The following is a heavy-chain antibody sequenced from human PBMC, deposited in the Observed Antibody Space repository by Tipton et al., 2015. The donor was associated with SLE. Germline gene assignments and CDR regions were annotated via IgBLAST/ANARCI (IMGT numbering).Heavy chain of an antibody. J-gene: IGHJ5*01. CDR2: IKEDGGVK. CDR1: GFTFSTQW. Sequence: SLRLSCEGSGFTFSTQWMSWVRQVPGKGPEWVAHIKEDGGVKYVLDSVRGRFTISRDNAKNSVYLHMNSLRADDSAVYFCARDSGTYGRGWFDSWGQGTLVHVSS. V-gene: IGHV3-7*01. D-gene: IGHD1-26*01. CDR3: ARDSGTYGRGWFDS.